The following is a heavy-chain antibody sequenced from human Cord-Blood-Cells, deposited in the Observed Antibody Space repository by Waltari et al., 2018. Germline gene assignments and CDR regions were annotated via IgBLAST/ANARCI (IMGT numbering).Heavy chain of an antibody. D-gene: IGHD1-26*01. Sequence: QVQLQQWGAGLLKPSETLSLTCAVYGGSFSGYYWSWIRQPPGKGLGWIGEINHSGSTNYNPSLKSRVTISVDTSKHQFSLKLSSVTAADTAVYYCARGLPSSGSYYYYYGMDVWGQGTTVTVSS. J-gene: IGHJ6*02. CDR1: GGSFSGYY. CDR2: INHSGST. CDR3: ARGLPSSGSYYYYYGMDV. V-gene: IGHV4-34*01.